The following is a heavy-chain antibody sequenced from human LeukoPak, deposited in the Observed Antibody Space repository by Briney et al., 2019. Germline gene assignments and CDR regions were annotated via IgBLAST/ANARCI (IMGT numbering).Heavy chain of an antibody. CDR3: ARDRHCGGDCYSHYYYYYGMDV. V-gene: IGHV3-30*04. J-gene: IGHJ6*02. D-gene: IGHD2-21*02. CDR2: ISYDGSNK. CDR1: GFTFSSYA. Sequence: PGRSLRLSCAASGFTFSSYAMHWVRQATGKGLEWVAVISYDGSNKYYADSVKGRFTISRDNSKNTLYLQMNSLRAEDTAVYYCARDRHCGGDCYSHYYYYYGMDVWGQGTTVTVSS.